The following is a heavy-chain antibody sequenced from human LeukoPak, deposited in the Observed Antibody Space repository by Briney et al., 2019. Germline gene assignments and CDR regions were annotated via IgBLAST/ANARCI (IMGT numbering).Heavy chain of an antibody. D-gene: IGHD3-22*01. CDR3: ARAPSMMAEAAFFDL. Sequence: TPSETLSLTCTVSGGSVSSGSYYWSWIRQPPGKGLEWIGYIYYSGSTNYNPSLKSRVTISVDTSKNQFSLKLSSVTAADTAVYYCARAPSMMAEAAFFDLWGRGTLVTVSS. J-gene: IGHJ2*01. CDR1: GGSVSSGSYY. CDR2: IYYSGST. V-gene: IGHV4-61*01.